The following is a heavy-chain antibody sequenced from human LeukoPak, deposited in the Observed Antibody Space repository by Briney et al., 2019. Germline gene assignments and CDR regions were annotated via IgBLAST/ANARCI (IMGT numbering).Heavy chain of an antibody. Sequence: GGSLRLSCVGSGFTFRSHAMSWVRQAPEKGLEFVSGIYENGGTTYYADSVKGRFSISRDNFKNTLYLQMDSLRGEDTADYYCAKDFRTGYSAHFDYWGQGALVTVSS. D-gene: IGHD3/OR15-3a*01. V-gene: IGHV3-23*01. CDR3: AKDFRTGYSAHFDY. CDR1: GFTFRSHA. CDR2: IYENGGTT. J-gene: IGHJ4*02.